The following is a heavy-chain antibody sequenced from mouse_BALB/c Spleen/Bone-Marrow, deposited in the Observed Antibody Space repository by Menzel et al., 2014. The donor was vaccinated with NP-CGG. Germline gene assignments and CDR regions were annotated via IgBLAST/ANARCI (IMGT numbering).Heavy chain of an antibody. CDR2: IVPANGNT. J-gene: IGHJ4*01. D-gene: IGHD4-1*01. CDR3: ARWEYYAMDY. V-gene: IGHV14-3*02. Sequence: VQLKESGAELVKPGASLKLTCTASGFNINDTYMHWVKQSPEQGLEWIGRIVPANGNTKNAPKFQDKATRTADTSSNTAYLQLSSLTSEDTAVDYCARWEYYAMDYWGQGTSVTVSS. CDR1: GFNINDTY.